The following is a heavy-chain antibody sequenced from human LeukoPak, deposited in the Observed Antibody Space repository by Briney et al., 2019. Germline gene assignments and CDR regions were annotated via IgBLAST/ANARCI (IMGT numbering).Heavy chain of an antibody. CDR2: ISYDGSNK. CDR1: GFTSSSYG. CDR3: AKDRRALYSIAAAGTFDY. Sequence: GGSLRLSCAASGFTSSSYGMHWGRQAPGKGLEWVAVISYDGSNKYYADSVKGRFTISRDNSKNTLYLQMNSLRAEDTAVYYCAKDRRALYSIAAAGTFDYWGQGTLVTVSS. V-gene: IGHV3-30*18. D-gene: IGHD6-13*01. J-gene: IGHJ4*02.